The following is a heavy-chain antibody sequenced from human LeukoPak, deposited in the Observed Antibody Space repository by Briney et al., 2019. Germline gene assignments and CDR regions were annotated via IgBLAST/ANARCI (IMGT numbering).Heavy chain of an antibody. D-gene: IGHD3-9*01. CDR3: AKGTEDQGFLTGNYFDY. CDR1: GFTFSSYS. CDR2: ISSSSSYI. Sequence: MTGGSLRLSCAASGFTFSSYSMNWVRQAPGKGLEWVSSISSSSSYIYYADSVKGRFTISRDNSKNTLYLQMNSLRAEDTAVYYCAKGTEDQGFLTGNYFDYWGQGTLVTVSS. J-gene: IGHJ4*02. V-gene: IGHV3-21*04.